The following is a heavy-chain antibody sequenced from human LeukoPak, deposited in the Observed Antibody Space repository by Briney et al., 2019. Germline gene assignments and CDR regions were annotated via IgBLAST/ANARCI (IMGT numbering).Heavy chain of an antibody. CDR3: AKDIGGYSYGFGY. D-gene: IGHD5-18*01. CDR1: GFTFDDYA. CDR2: ISWDGGST. V-gene: IGHV3-43D*03. Sequence: PGGSLRLSCAASGFTFDDYAMHWVRQAPGKGLEWVSLISWDGGSTYYADSVKGRFTISRDNSKNSLYLQMNSLRAEDTALYYCAKDIGGYSYGFGYWGQGTLVTVSS. J-gene: IGHJ4*02.